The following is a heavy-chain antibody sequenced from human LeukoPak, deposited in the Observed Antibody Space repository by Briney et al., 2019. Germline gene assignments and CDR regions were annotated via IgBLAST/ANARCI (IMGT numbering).Heavy chain of an antibody. CDR1: GGSISSSSYY. CDR2: INFGGST. Sequence: SQTLSLTCTVSGGSISSSSYYWGWIRQPPGKGLEYIGCINFGGSTYYNPSLKSRVTISVDTSKSQFSLKMNSVTAVDTAVYYCARLAVGEPLDYGGQGTLVTVSS. J-gene: IGHJ4*02. CDR3: ARLAVGEPLDY. V-gene: IGHV4-39*01. D-gene: IGHD3-10*01.